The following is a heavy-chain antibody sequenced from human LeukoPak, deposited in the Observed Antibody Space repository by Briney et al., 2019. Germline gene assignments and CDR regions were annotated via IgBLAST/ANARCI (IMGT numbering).Heavy chain of an antibody. D-gene: IGHD3-22*01. Sequence: GGPLRLSCAASGFTFSSYALSWVRRAPAKRLEWVSGFTTSGGSAPYAQPVKRRFTLSRDNPGDTLFIEMHRLRAEHTAVYYCAIMHPYYDGRGHSLQWGQGPLVTVSS. J-gene: IGHJ4*02. CDR3: AIMHPYYDGRGHSLQ. CDR2: FTTSGGSA. CDR1: GFTFSSYA. V-gene: IGHV3-23*01.